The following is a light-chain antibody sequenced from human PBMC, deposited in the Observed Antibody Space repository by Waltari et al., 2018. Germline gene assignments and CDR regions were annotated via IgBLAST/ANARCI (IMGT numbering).Light chain of an antibody. V-gene: IGKV3-15*01. CDR2: GAS. CDR3: QHYKIRPLT. J-gene: IGKJ4*01. Sequence: EIVMTQSPATLSVSPGETATLSCRASESVGTTLAWYQQKPGLAPRLRIYGASTRATGAPARFTGSGSGTEFTLTISSLQTEEFGVYFCQHYKIRPLTFGGGTKVEI. CDR1: ESVGTT.